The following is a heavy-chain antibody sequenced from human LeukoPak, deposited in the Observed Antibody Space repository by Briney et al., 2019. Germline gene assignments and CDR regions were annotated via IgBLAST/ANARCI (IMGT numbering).Heavy chain of an antibody. Sequence: GGSLRLSCAASGFTFSNYTMHWVRQAPDKGLEWVAVISFDGSDKYYADSVKGRFTISRDSSRNTLYLQMNSLRAEDTAVYYCARDSFHGIWGQGTMVTVSS. J-gene: IGHJ3*02. CDR3: ARDSFHGI. CDR2: ISFDGSDK. CDR1: GFTFSNYT. V-gene: IGHV3-30-3*01.